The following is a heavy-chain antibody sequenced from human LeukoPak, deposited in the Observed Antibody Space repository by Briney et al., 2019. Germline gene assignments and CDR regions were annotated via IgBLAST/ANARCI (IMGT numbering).Heavy chain of an antibody. V-gene: IGHV1-69-2*01. CDR2: FDPEVGDP. Sequence: ASVKISCKASERGFSTYYTHWVKQAPGKGLEWWGRFDPEVGDPIYARAFQDRVTISLDSSKDTAYLELTSLTSDDTAIYFCATTFVDISGLDHWGQGTLVSVSS. J-gene: IGHJ5*02. D-gene: IGHD3-9*01. CDR3: ATTFVDISGLDH. CDR1: ERGFSTYY.